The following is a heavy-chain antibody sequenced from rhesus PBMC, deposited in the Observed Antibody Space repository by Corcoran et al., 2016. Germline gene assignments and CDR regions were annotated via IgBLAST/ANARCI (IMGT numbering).Heavy chain of an antibody. Sequence: EVQLVESGGDLAKPGGSLRLSCAASGFTFSGYAMHWVREAPGKGLEWVSTISSGGTTYYAESVKAQCTISRDNSKNTLSLQMDSLKTEDTAVYYCAKDRGSSPYYGLDSWGQGVVVTVSS. CDR2: ISSGGTT. J-gene: IGHJ6*01. CDR1: GFTFSGYA. V-gene: IGHV3-103*01. CDR3: AKDRGSSPYYGLDS. D-gene: IGHD4-29*01.